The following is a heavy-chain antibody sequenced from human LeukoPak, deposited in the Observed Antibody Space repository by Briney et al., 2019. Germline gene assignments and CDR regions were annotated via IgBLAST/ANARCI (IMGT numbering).Heavy chain of an antibody. V-gene: IGHV3-23*01. J-gene: IGHJ4*02. CDR1: GFTFSSYA. CDR3: AKKMSGYYSFDY. CDR2: ISGSGGST. D-gene: IGHD3-3*01. Sequence: PGGSLRLSCAASGFTFSSYAMSWVRQAPGKGLEWVSVISGSGGSTYYADSVKGRFTISRDNSKNTLYLQMSSLRAEDTAGYYCAKKMSGYYSFDYWGQGTLVTVSS.